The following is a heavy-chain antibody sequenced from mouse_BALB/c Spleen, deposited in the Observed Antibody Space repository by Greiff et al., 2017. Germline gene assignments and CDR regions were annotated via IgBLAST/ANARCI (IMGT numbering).Heavy chain of an antibody. CDR2: IDTSDSYT. D-gene: IGHD2-4*01. Sequence: VQLQQPGAELVMPGASVKMSCKASGYTFTDYWMHWVKQRPGQGLEWIGAIDTSDSYTSYNQKFKGKATLTVDESSSTAYMQLSSLTSEDSAVYYCARRGPTMITFDYWGQGTTLTVSS. CDR3: ARRGPTMITFDY. CDR1: GYTFTDYW. V-gene: IGHV1-69*01. J-gene: IGHJ2*01.